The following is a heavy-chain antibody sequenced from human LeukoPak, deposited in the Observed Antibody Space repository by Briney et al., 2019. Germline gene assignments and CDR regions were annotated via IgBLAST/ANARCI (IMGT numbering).Heavy chain of an antibody. J-gene: IGHJ4*02. CDR3: ARDQYYYGSTIRYYFDY. CDR1: GGTFSSYA. CDR2: IIPIFGTA. V-gene: IGHV1-69*05. D-gene: IGHD3-10*01. Sequence: SVNVSCKASGGTFSSYAISWVRQAPGQGLEWMGGIIPIFGTANYAQKFQGRVTITTDESTSTAYMELSSLRSEDTAVYYCARDQYYYGSTIRYYFDYWGQGTLVTVSS.